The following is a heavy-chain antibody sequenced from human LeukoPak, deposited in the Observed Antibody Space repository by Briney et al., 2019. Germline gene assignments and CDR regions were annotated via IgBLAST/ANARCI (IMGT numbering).Heavy chain of an antibody. D-gene: IGHD2-21*02. Sequence: GGSLRLSCGASGFTFSKYWIHWVRQAPGKGLVWVSRINSDGSWTSYADSVKGRFTISRDNAKNTLYLQMNSLRAEDTAVYYCASLVVTEGRAFGILGQRKKVTVSS. CDR1: GFTFSKYW. CDR2: INSDGSWT. J-gene: IGHJ3*02. V-gene: IGHV3-74*01. CDR3: ASLVVTEGRAFGI.